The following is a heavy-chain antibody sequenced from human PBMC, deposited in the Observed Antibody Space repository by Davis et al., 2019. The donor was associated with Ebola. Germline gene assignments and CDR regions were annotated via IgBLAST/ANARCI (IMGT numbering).Heavy chain of an antibody. J-gene: IGHJ4*02. V-gene: IGHV4-34*01. CDR2: INHSGST. CDR1: GGSFSDYF. CDR3: ARGFGGQQTYDS. Sequence: MPSETLSLTCPVYGGSFSDYFWTWIRQTPGEGLEWLGEINHSGSTNYNSSLTSRVTISVDTSKTQFSLSLRSVTAADTAVYYCARGFGGQQTYDSWGQGNLVTVSS. D-gene: IGHD6-13*01.